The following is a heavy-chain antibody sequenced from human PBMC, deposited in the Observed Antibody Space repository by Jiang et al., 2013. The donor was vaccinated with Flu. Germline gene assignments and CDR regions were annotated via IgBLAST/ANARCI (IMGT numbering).Heavy chain of an antibody. CDR1: GLTLNDAW. CDR3: MTERNPSEGVIAAPIDS. D-gene: IGHD2-15*01. CDR2: IKSHTDGGTT. J-gene: IGHJ4*02. V-gene: IGHV3-15*02. Sequence: VQLVESGGALVKPGGSLRLSCAASGLTLNDAWMSWVRQAPGKGLEWVGLIKSHTDGGTTEYAAPVKGRFSISTDDSENTLYLQMNSLTTEDTALYYCMTERNPSEGVIAAPIDSWGQGTLVTVSS.